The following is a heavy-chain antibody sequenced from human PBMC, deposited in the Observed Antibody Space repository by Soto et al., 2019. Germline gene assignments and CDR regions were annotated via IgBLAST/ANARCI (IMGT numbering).Heavy chain of an antibody. CDR1: GYTFTGYY. V-gene: IGHV1-2*04. D-gene: IGHD1-1*01. J-gene: IGHJ3*02. CDR3: ARCCSTTGTTHDAFDI. CDR2: INPNSGGT. Sequence: ASVKVSCKASGYTFTGYYMHWVRQAPGQGLEWMGWINPNSGGTNYAQKFQGWVTMTRDTSISTAYMELSRLRSDDTAVYYCARCCSTTGTTHDAFDIWGQGTMVTVSS.